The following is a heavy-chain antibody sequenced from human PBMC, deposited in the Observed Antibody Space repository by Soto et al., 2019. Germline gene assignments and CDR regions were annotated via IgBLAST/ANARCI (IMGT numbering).Heavy chain of an antibody. CDR2: INPATGAA. Sequence: QLHLVQSGAVVKKPGASVTVSCSASGYPVTAYYMHWVRQAPGRGLEWMGGINPATGAAKYTQTFQGRVTMTRDTSTSTVFMELSGLTSEDTAVLSWARGGGVGVAGSAAFDMWGQGTLVTVSS. CDR3: ARGGGVGVAGSAAFDM. V-gene: IGHV1-2*02. CDR1: GYPVTAYY. D-gene: IGHD3-3*01. J-gene: IGHJ3*02.